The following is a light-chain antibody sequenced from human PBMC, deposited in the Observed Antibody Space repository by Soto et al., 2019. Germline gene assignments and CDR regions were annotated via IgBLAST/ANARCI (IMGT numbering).Light chain of an antibody. CDR3: CSYAGSSTLV. CDR1: SSDVGSYKF. Sequence: QSALTQPASVSGSPGQSSTISCTGTSSDVGSYKFVSWYQQHPRKAPKLMIYEGSKRPSGVSNRFSGAKSGNTASLTISGLHAEDEADYYCCSYAGSSTLVFGGGTKLTVL. V-gene: IGLV2-23*01. J-gene: IGLJ2*01. CDR2: EGS.